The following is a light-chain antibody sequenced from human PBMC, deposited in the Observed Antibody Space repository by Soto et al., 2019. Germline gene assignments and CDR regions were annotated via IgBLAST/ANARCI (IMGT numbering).Light chain of an antibody. Sequence: IQMTQSPSSLSASVGDRLSITCRASQSINWYLNWYQQKPGKAPNLLIYAASSLQSGVPSRFSGSGSGTDFTLTISSLQSEDFATYYCQQHYITPWTFGQGTKGDIK. CDR3: QQHYITPWT. CDR2: AAS. CDR1: QSINWY. V-gene: IGKV1-39*01. J-gene: IGKJ1*01.